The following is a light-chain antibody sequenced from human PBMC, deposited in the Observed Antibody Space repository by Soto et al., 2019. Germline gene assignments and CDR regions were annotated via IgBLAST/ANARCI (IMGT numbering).Light chain of an antibody. V-gene: IGKV4-1*01. J-gene: IGKJ2*01. CDR3: QQYYSPPYT. CDR1: QSVLYSSNNKNY. Sequence: DIVMTQSPDSLAVSLGERATINCKSSQSVLYSSNNKNYLGWFQQKPGQTPKLLIYWASTRDSGVPDRFSGSGSGTDFTLTINSLQPEDVAVYYCQQYYSPPYTFGQGPRLEIK. CDR2: WAS.